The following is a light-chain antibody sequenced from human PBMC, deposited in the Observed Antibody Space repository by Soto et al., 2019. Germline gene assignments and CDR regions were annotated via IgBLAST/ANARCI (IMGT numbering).Light chain of an antibody. V-gene: IGKV1-33*01. CDR2: DAS. J-gene: IGKJ4*01. CDR3: QQYDNLPLT. CDR1: QDISNY. Sequence: DIQMTQSPSSLSASVGDRVTITCQASQDISNYLNWYQQKPGKAPKLLIYDASNLETGVPSRFSGSGSGTDFTFTINSLQPEDIATYCCQQYDNLPLTFGGGTKVESK.